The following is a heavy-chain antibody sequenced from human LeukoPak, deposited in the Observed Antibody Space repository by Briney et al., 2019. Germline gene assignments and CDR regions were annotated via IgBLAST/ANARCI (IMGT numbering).Heavy chain of an antibody. V-gene: IGHV3-7*03. Sequence: PGGSLRLSCAASGIMFSSLSMSWVRQAPGKGLEWVAQISPDGSQKHYVDSVRGRFTVSRDNAKNSLSLQINSLRVDDTAVYSCAGGSGAYYTWGQGTLVTVSS. CDR1: GIMFSSLS. D-gene: IGHD4-17*01. CDR3: AGGSGAYYT. J-gene: IGHJ5*02. CDR2: ISPDGSQK.